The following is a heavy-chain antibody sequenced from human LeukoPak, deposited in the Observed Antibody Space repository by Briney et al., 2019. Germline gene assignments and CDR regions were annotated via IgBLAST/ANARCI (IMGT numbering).Heavy chain of an antibody. CDR1: GGSISSYY. CDR3: ARGTKGGSGYYYVPNYFDY. CDR2: IYYSGST. D-gene: IGHD3-22*01. V-gene: IGHV4-59*01. Sequence: SETLSLTCTVSGGSISSYYWSWIRQPPGKGLEWIGYIYYSGSTNYTPSLKSRVTISVDTSKNQFSLKLSSVTAADTAVYYCARGTKGGSGYYYVPNYFDYWGQGTLVTVSS. J-gene: IGHJ4*02.